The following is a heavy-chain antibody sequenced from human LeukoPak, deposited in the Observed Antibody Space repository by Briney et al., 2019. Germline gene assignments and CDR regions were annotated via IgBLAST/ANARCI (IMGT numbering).Heavy chain of an antibody. Sequence: GGSLRLSCAASGFTVSSNYMSWVRQAPGKGLEWVSVIYGGGSTYYADSVKGRFTISRDNSKNTLYLQMNSLRAEDTAVYYCARGTYYDILTGYGPFDYWGQGTLVTVSS. D-gene: IGHD3-9*01. CDR2: IYGGGST. J-gene: IGHJ4*02. CDR1: GFTVSSNY. V-gene: IGHV3-66*01. CDR3: ARGTYYDILTGYGPFDY.